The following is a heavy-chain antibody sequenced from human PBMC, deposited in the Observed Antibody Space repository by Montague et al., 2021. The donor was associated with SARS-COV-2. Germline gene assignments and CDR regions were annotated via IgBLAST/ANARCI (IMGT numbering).Heavy chain of an antibody. CDR2: IYYAGST. J-gene: IGHJ4*02. V-gene: IGHV4-59*01. D-gene: IGHD1-1*01. CDR3: ARAQNPCFIANCVNSFDS. CDR1: GGSISSYY. Sequence: SETLSLTCGVSGGSISSYYWSWIRQPPGKGLEWIGYIYYAGSTKYNPSLKTRVTLSLDTPKNHFSLKLSSVTAADTAVYYCARAQNPCFIANCVNSFDSWGLGALVTVSS.